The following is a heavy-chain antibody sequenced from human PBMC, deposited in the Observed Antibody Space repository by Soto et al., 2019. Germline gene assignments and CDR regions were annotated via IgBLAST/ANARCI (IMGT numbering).Heavy chain of an antibody. V-gene: IGHV5-51*01. Sequence: GESLKISCNGSGYSFTSYCIGWVLQMPGKGLEWMGIIYPGDSDTRYSPSLQGQVTISADKSISTAYLQWSSLKASDTAMYYCVYCTNGPYYFDYWGQGTLVTVSS. CDR1: GYSFTSYC. J-gene: IGHJ4*02. D-gene: IGHD2-8*01. CDR2: IYPGDSDT. CDR3: VYCTNGPYYFDY.